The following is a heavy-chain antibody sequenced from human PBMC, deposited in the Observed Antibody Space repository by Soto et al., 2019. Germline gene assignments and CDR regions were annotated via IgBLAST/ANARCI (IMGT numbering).Heavy chain of an antibody. CDR2: ISSNGGTT. J-gene: IGHJ4*02. V-gene: IGHV3-64*01. CDR3: VRRVSGNYDY. CDR1: GFTFSSYD. Sequence: EVQLAESGGGMVQPGGPLRLSCVASGFTFSSYDMHWVRQAPGKGLEYVSSISSNGGTTYYGNSVKGRFTISRDNSKNTRYLQMGSLRAEDMAVYYCVRRVSGNYDYWGQGTLVTVSS. D-gene: IGHD1-7*01.